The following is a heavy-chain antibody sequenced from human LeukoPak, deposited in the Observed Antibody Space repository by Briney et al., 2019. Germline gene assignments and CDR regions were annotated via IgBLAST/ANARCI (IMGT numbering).Heavy chain of an antibody. CDR2: INSDGSTT. D-gene: IGHD6-19*01. V-gene: IGHV3-74*03. CDR3: ARVGGPGWYGY. J-gene: IGHJ4*02. Sequence: PGGSLRLSCAASGFTFSTYWMHRVRQVPGKGLVWVSRINSDGSTTTNADSVKGRFTISRDNAKNTLCLQMNSLRAEDTALYYCARVGGPGWYGYWGQGTLVTVSS. CDR1: GFTFSTYW.